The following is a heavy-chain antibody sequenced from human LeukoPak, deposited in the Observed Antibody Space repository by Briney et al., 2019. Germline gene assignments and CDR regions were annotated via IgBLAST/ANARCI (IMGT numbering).Heavy chain of an antibody. V-gene: IGHV4-4*07. D-gene: IGHD1-26*01. CDR2: IYASGST. CDR3: ARETHSGRYSLDNWFDP. Sequence: SETLSLTCTVSDGSISTNYWSWIRQPAGKGLEWIGRIYASGSTNYKPPLKSRVTMSVDTSKNQFSLKLSSVTAADTAVYYCARETHSGRYSLDNWFDPWGQGTLVTVSS. J-gene: IGHJ5*02. CDR1: DGSISTNY.